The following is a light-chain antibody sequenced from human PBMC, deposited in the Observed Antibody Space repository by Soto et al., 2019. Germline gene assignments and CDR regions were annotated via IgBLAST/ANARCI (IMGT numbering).Light chain of an antibody. J-gene: IGKJ1*01. Sequence: DIQMTQSPSTLSASVGDRVTITCRASQSISTSLAWYQQKPGKAPKLLIYKASSLQSGVPSRFSGSGSGTEFTLTISSLQPDDFATYYCQHYSTHSRAVGQVTKVEI. V-gene: IGKV1-5*03. CDR1: QSISTS. CDR3: QHYSTHSRA. CDR2: KAS.